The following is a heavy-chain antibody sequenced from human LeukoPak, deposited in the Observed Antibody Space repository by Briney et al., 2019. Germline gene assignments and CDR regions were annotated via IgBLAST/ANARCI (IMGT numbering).Heavy chain of an antibody. J-gene: IGHJ4*02. Sequence: GGSLRLSCAGSGFTFGRYALHWVRQAPGKGLEWLSIISYDGSKKYDADSVKGRFSISRDNSKNTLYLQLNSLRSDDTAVYYCARGLAAAGTRGPYWGQGTLVTVSS. CDR1: GFTFGRYA. CDR3: ARGLAAAGTRGPY. CDR2: ISYDGSKK. D-gene: IGHD6-13*01. V-gene: IGHV3-30-3*01.